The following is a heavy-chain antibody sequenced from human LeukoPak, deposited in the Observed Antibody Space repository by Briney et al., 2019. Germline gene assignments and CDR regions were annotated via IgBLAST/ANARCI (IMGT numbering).Heavy chain of an antibody. CDR3: ATMPAYSGYEFDY. CDR1: GGSVSSGSYN. V-gene: IGHV4-61*01. Sequence: SGTLSLTCTVSGGSVSSGSYNWSWMRQRPGKGLASIAYIYYSGSTNYNPSLRSRATISVDTSKNQFSLKLTSVTAADTAVYYCATMPAYSGYEFDYWGQGTLVTVSS. CDR2: IYYSGST. D-gene: IGHD5-12*01. J-gene: IGHJ4*02.